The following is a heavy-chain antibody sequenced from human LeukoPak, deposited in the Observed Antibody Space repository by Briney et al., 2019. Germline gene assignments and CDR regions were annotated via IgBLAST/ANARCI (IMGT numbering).Heavy chain of an antibody. D-gene: IGHD3-16*02. CDR2: LDPEDGET. V-gene: IGHV1-24*01. CDR3: ATFRPLMVDYIWGSYRPPAKYYFDY. J-gene: IGHJ4*02. Sequence: AASVKVSCKVSGYTLTELSMHWVRQAPGKGREWMGGLDPEDGETIYAQKFQGRVTMTEDTSTDTAYMELSSLRSEDTAVYYCATFRPLMVDYIWGSYRPPAKYYFDYWGQGTLVTVSS. CDR1: GYTLTELS.